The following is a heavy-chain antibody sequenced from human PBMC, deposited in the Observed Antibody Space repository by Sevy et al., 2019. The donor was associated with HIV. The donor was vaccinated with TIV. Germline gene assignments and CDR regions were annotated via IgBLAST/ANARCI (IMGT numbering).Heavy chain of an antibody. V-gene: IGHV1-69*13. J-gene: IGHJ2*01. Sequence: ASVKVSCKASGGTFSNYGVTWVRQAPGQGLEWMGGIIPMFGTANYAQKFRGRVTVTADESTRTANMELSSLRSDDTALYSCARVGGRGHFDLWGRGTLVTVSS. CDR1: GGTFSNYG. CDR3: ARVGGRGHFDL. D-gene: IGHD3-16*01. CDR2: IIPMFGTA.